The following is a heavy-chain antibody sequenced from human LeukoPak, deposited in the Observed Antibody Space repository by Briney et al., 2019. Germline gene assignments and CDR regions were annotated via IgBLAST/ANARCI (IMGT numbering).Heavy chain of an antibody. Sequence: SGGSLRLACAASGFTFSSYAMSWVRQSPGKGMEWVSAISGSGGSTYYADSVKGRFTISRDNSKNTLYLQMNSLRAEDTAVYYCAKRDGDYVFSYWGQGTLVTVSS. CDR2: ISGSGGST. V-gene: IGHV3-23*01. J-gene: IGHJ4*02. CDR1: GFTFSSYA. D-gene: IGHD4-17*01. CDR3: AKRDGDYVFSY.